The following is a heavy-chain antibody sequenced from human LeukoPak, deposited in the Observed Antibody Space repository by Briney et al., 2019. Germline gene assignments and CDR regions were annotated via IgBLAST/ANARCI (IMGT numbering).Heavy chain of an antibody. J-gene: IGHJ4*02. CDR2: INNDGSST. CDR3: VRSYGSGSYYYGY. Sequence: PGGSLRLSCAAPGITFSSYWMHWVRQAPGKGLVWVSRINNDGSSTSYVDSVRGRFTISRDNAKNTLYLQMNSLRAEDTAVYYCVRSYGSGSYYYGYWGQGTLVTVSS. D-gene: IGHD3-10*01. CDR1: GITFSSYW. V-gene: IGHV3-74*01.